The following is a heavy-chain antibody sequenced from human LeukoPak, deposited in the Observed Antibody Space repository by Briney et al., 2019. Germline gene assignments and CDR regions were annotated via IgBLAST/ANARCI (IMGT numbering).Heavy chain of an antibody. D-gene: IGHD7-27*01. Sequence: SETLSLTCTVSGGSISSSSYYWGWIRQPPGKGLEWIGYIYYSGSTYYNPSLKSRVTISVDTSKNQFSLKLSSVTAADTAVYYCARDITGDRYFDNWGQGTLVTVSS. J-gene: IGHJ4*02. CDR3: ARDITGDRYFDN. CDR1: GGSISSSSYY. CDR2: IYYSGST. V-gene: IGHV4-31*03.